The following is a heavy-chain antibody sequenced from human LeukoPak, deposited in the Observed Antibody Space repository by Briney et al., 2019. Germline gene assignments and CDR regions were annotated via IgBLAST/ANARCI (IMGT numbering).Heavy chain of an antibody. D-gene: IGHD6-13*01. CDR2: ISYDGSNK. J-gene: IGHJ4*02. Sequence: PGGSLRLSCAASGFTFSSYGMHWVRQAPGKGLEWVAVISYDGSNKYYADSVKGRFTISRDNSKNTLYLQMNSLRAEDTAVYYCARGPGSSSWYYYFDYWGRGTLVTVSS. CDR3: ARGPGSSSWYYYFDY. CDR1: GFTFSSYG. V-gene: IGHV3-30*03.